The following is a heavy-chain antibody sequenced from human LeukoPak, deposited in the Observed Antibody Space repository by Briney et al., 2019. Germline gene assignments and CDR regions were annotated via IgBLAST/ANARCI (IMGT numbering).Heavy chain of an antibody. J-gene: IGHJ4*02. Sequence: KPSETLSLTCAVSGGSISSGGYSWSWIRQPPGKGLEWIGYIYHSGGTYYNPSLKSRVTISVDRSKNQFSLKLSSVTAADTAVYYCARGGAAAGTDFDYWGQGTLVTVSS. CDR1: GGSISSGGYS. D-gene: IGHD6-13*01. V-gene: IGHV4-30-2*01. CDR3: ARGGAAAGTDFDY. CDR2: IYHSGGT.